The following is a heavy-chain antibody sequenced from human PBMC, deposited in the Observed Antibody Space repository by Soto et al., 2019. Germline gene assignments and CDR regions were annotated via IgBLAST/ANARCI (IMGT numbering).Heavy chain of an antibody. CDR2: IKQDGTEK. CDR1: GFTFSRYW. Sequence: VGSLRLSCAASGFTFSRYWMNWVRQAPGKGLEWVANIKQDGTEKNYVDSVKGRFTISRDNARNSLYLQMDSLRAEDTAVYFCARGDTPMITGMDSFDIWGQGTMVTVSS. D-gene: IGHD5-18*01. J-gene: IGHJ3*02. V-gene: IGHV3-7*01. CDR3: ARGDTPMITGMDSFDI.